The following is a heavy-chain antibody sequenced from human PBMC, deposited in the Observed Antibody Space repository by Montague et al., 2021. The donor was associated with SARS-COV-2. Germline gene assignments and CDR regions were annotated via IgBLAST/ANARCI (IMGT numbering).Heavy chain of an antibody. D-gene: IGHD3-10*01. J-gene: IGHJ4*02. CDR2: IYRRGRT. V-gene: IGHV4-4*02. Sequence: SETLSLTCAVSGGSISSSNWWSWARQPPGKGLEWIGEIYRRGRTNYNPSLKSRVTISVDKSKNQFSLKLSSVTAADTAVYYCASRGAGWFGSNPERFDYWGQGTLVTVSS. CDR3: ASRGAGWFGSNPERFDY. CDR1: GGSISSSNW.